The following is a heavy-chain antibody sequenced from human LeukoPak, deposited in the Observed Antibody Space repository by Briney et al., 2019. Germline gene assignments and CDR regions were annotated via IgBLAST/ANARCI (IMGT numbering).Heavy chain of an antibody. CDR3: ARGRLRVTIFGPYNWFDP. CDR1: VYSISSGYY. Sequence: SETLSLTCGVCVYSISSGYYWSWIRQPPGKGLEWIGEINHSGSTNYNPSLKSRVTISVDTSKNQFSLKLSSVTAADTAVYYCARGRLRVTIFGPYNWFDPWGQGTLVTVSS. J-gene: IGHJ5*02. CDR2: INHSGST. V-gene: IGHV4-34*01. D-gene: IGHD3-3*01.